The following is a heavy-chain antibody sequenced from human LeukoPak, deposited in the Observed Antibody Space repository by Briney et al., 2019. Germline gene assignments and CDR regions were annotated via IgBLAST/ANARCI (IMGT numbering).Heavy chain of an antibody. CDR2: TDHSGTT. CDR3: ARAYKASPLHNAIDS. V-gene: IGHV4-34*01. Sequence: SETLSLTCAVYGGSFSGYFGSWIRQTPGKGLEWIGETDHSGTTNYNPSLKSRVIISPDTSKSQFSLKVNSVTAADTAVYYCARAYKASPLHNAIDSWGQGTLVTVSS. D-gene: IGHD1-14*01. J-gene: IGHJ4*02. CDR1: GGSFSGYF.